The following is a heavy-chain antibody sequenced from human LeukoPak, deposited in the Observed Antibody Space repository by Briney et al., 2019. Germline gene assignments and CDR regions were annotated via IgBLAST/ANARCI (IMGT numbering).Heavy chain of an antibody. Sequence: SETLSLTCPLSGGSISSYYWSWIRQPPGKGLQWIGYIYYIRITNYNPPLNSQVTILVNTSKNQFSLKLSSVTAADTAVYYCARARMERVYYYYYYMDVWGKGTTVTVSS. CDR3: ARARMERVYYYYYYMDV. J-gene: IGHJ6*03. D-gene: IGHD1-1*01. CDR2: IYYIRIT. V-gene: IGHV4-59*01. CDR1: GGSISSYY.